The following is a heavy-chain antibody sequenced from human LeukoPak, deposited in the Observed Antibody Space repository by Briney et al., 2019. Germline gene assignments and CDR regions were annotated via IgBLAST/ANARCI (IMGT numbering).Heavy chain of an antibody. Sequence: GGSLRLSCAASGFTFSSYAMSWVRQAPGKGLEWVSAISGSGGSTYYADSVKGRFPISRDNSKNTLYLQMNSLRAEDTAVYYCAKVPTVTTLYYYGMDVWGQGTTVTVSS. V-gene: IGHV3-23*01. J-gene: IGHJ6*02. CDR3: AKVPTVTTLYYYGMDV. CDR2: ISGSGGST. D-gene: IGHD4-17*01. CDR1: GFTFSSYA.